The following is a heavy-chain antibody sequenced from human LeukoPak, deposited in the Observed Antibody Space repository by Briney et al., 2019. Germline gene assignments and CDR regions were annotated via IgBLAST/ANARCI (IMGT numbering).Heavy chain of an antibody. J-gene: IGHJ6*03. D-gene: IGHD3-10*01. CDR3: AKAIRESGNYYYYMDV. CDR2: ISGTGGIA. V-gene: IGHV3-23*01. Sequence: GGSLRLSCVASGFTFSNYATNWVRQAPGKGLEWVSAISGTGGIAFYADSLKGRFTISRDNSKNTIYLQINSLRAEDTAIYYCAKAIRESGNYYYYMDVWGQGTLVTVSS. CDR1: GFTFSNYA.